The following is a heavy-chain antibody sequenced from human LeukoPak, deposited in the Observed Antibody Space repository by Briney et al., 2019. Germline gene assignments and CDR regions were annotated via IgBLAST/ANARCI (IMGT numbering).Heavy chain of an antibody. Sequence: PSETLSLTCTVSGGSISSGSYYWSWIRQPAGKGLEWIGSIFHSGSTYYNPSLKSRVTISVDTSKNQFSLKLSFVTAADTAVYYCARLRATVTTIDYWGQGTLVTVSS. CDR3: ARLRATVTTIDY. CDR1: GGSISSGSYY. D-gene: IGHD4-17*01. J-gene: IGHJ4*02. V-gene: IGHV4-39*07. CDR2: IFHSGST.